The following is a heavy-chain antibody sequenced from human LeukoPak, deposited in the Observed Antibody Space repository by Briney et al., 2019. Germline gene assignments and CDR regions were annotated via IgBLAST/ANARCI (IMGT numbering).Heavy chain of an antibody. Sequence: ASVKVSCKASGYTLTSYYMHWVRQAPGQGLEWMGIINPSGGSTSYAQKFQGRVTMTRDMSTSTVYMELSSLRSEDTAVYYCARDRRVAARHDNWFDPWGQGTLVTVSS. D-gene: IGHD6-6*01. CDR2: INPSGGST. CDR3: ARDRRVAARHDNWFDP. J-gene: IGHJ5*02. CDR1: GYTLTSYY. V-gene: IGHV1-46*01.